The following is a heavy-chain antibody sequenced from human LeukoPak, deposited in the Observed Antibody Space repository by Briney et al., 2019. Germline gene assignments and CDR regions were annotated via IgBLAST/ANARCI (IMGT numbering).Heavy chain of an antibody. J-gene: IGHJ4*02. CDR2: TYHRCTWYD. Sequence: SQTLSLTCAISGDSVSSNNCAWNWIRQSPSRGLEWLGRTYHRCTWYDDYVVSVRSRLTITPDISKNQVSLQLNSVTPEDTAVYYCTREVAGTGGFDYWGQGITVTVSS. D-gene: IGHD6-13*01. CDR3: TREVAGTGGFDY. CDR1: GDSVSSNNCA. V-gene: IGHV6-1*01.